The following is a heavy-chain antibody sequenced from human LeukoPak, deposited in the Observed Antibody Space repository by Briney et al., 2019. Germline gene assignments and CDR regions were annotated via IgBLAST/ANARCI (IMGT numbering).Heavy chain of an antibody. CDR1: GFTVSSFA. CDR3: AKAQGAWYYFDS. Sequence: GGSLRLSCAASGFTVSSFAMSWVRQAPGKGLEWVSVFTTGANYTYYADSVKGRFTMTRDSSKNTIFLQLNNVGADDTAVYFCAKAQGAWYYFDSWGQGTLVTVSS. V-gene: IGHV3-23*03. CDR2: FTTGANYT. D-gene: IGHD6-13*01. J-gene: IGHJ4*02.